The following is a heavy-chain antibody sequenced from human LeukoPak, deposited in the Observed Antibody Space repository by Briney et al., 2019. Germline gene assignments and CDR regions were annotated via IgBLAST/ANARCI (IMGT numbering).Heavy chain of an antibody. CDR2: INPNSGGT. CDR1: GYTFTGYY. CDR3: ALDSTVTHGSDY. Sequence: GASVTVSCKASGYTFTGYYMHWVRQAPGQGLEWMGWINPNSGGTNYAQKFQGRVTMTRDTSISTAYMELSRLRSDDTAVYYCALDSTVTHGSDYWGQGTLVTVSS. V-gene: IGHV1-2*02. D-gene: IGHD4-17*01. J-gene: IGHJ4*02.